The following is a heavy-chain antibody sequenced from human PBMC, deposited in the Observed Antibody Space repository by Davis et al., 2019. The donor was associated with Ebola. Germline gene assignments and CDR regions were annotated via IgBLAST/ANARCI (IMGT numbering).Heavy chain of an antibody. V-gene: IGHV4-34*12. Sequence: SETLSLTCAAYGGPSSNSYWSWIRQPPGKGLEWIAEVVHSGTTNYNSSPKSRLTISVDRSENQFSLKMKSLTAADTAVYYCAFVGVDSKGDAHYIWGQETMVIVSS. J-gene: IGHJ3*02. CDR1: GGPSSNSY. CDR3: AFVGVDSKGDAHYI. D-gene: IGHD1-26*01. CDR2: VVHSGTT.